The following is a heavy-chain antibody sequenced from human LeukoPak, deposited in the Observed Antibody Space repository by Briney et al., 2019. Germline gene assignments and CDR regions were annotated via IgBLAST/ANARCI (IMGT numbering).Heavy chain of an antibody. Sequence: GGSLRLSCAASGFTFSSYSMNWVRQAPGKGLEWVSSISSSSSYIYYAGSVKGRFTISRDNAKNSLYLQMNSLRAEDTAVYYCARDPDYYDSSGPGYWGQGTLVTVSS. CDR1: GFTFSSYS. V-gene: IGHV3-21*01. CDR3: ARDPDYYDSSGPGY. J-gene: IGHJ4*02. D-gene: IGHD3-22*01. CDR2: ISSSSSYI.